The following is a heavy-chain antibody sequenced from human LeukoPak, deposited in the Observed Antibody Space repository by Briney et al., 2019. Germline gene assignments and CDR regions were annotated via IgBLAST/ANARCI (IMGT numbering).Heavy chain of an antibody. CDR1: GGSISSHY. D-gene: IGHD1-26*01. J-gene: IGHJ3*02. V-gene: IGHV4-59*11. Sequence: SETLSLTRTVSGGSISSHYWSWIRQPPGKGLEWIGYIYYSGSTNYNPSLKGRVTISVDTSKNQFSLKLSSVTAADTAVYYCARKNSGSYRMRAFDIWGQGTMVTVSS. CDR2: IYYSGST. CDR3: ARKNSGSYRMRAFDI.